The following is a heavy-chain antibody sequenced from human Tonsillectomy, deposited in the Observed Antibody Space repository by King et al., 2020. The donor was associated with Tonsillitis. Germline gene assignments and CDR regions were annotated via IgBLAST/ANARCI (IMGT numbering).Heavy chain of an antibody. Sequence: QLVQSGGGLVQPGGSLRLSCAASGFTFSSYWMSWVRQAPGEGLEWLANINQDGSEAYYVDSLMGRFTISRDNAKNSLSLQMDRLRAEDTAVYYCTKPAHMARGVSTEDYWGQGTLVTVFS. V-gene: IGHV3-7*01. CDR3: TKPAHMARGVSTEDY. CDR1: GFTFSSYW. D-gene: IGHD3-10*01. J-gene: IGHJ4*02. CDR2: INQDGSEA.